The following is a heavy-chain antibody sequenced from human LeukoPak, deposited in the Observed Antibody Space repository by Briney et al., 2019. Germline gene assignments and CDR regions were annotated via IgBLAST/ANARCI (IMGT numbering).Heavy chain of an antibody. D-gene: IGHD7-27*01. Sequence: SETLSLTCTVSGGSISSYYWSWIRQPPGKGLEWIGYIYYSGSTNYNPSLESRVTISVDTSKNQFSLKLSSVAAADTAVYYCARGRTGDWAFDCWGQGTLVTVSS. V-gene: IGHV4-59*01. CDR2: IYYSGST. CDR1: GGSISSYY. J-gene: IGHJ4*02. CDR3: ARGRTGDWAFDC.